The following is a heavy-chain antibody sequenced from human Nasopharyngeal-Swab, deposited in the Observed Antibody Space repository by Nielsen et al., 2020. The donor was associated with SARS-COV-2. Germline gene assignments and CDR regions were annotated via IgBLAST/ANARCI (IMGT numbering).Heavy chain of an antibody. CDR1: GYTFTSYG. CDR2: ISAYNGNT. D-gene: IGHD2-2*01. J-gene: IGHJ6*02. Sequence: ASVKVSCKASGYTFTSYGISWVRQAPGQGLEWMGWISAYNGNTNYAQKLQGRVTMTTDTSTSTAYMELRSLRSDDTAVYYCTRDSTGRGYCSSTSCYDLFGNYWYYGMDVWGQGTTVNVSS. V-gene: IGHV1-18*01. CDR3: TRDSTGRGYCSSTSCYDLFGNYWYYGMDV.